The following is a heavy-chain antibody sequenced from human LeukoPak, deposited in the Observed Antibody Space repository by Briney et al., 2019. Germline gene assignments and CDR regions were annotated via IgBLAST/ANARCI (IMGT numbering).Heavy chain of an antibody. CDR2: IYSGGST. CDR1: ECSVSSNY. Sequence: GGALRLSCAASECSVSSNYMTWIRQPPGKGLEWVSLIYSGGSTYYADSVKGRVTISRDNSKNTLYLQMNSLRAEDTAVYYWARGPSGYHNTGGQGTLVTVSS. D-gene: IGHD5-12*01. CDR3: ARGPSGYHNT. J-gene: IGHJ4*02. V-gene: IGHV3-66*01.